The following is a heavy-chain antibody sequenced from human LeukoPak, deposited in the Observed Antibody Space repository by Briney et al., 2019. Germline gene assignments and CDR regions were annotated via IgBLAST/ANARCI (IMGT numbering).Heavy chain of an antibody. CDR1: GYTFSNYP. V-gene: IGHV1-3*04. CDR3: ARVDRGYYFDY. Sequence: GASVKVSCKTSGYTFSNYPLHWGRQAPGQRLEWMAYINTGSGNTRYSQKFQGRVTITRDTSASTAYMELNSLTSGDTAVYYCARVDRGYYFDYWGQGTLVTVSS. CDR2: INTGSGNT. J-gene: IGHJ4*02. D-gene: IGHD3-9*01.